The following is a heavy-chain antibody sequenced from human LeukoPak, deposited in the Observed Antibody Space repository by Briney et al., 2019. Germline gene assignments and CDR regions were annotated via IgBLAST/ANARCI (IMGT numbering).Heavy chain of an antibody. CDR1: GGSFSGYY. Sequence: SETLSLTCAVYGGSFSGYYWSWIRQPPGKGLEWIGEINHSGSTNYNPSLKSRVTISIDTSKNQFSLKLSSVTAADTAVYYCARHLLRTSTSFDYWDQGNLVTVSS. J-gene: IGHJ4*02. CDR3: ARHLLRTSTSFDY. D-gene: IGHD1-14*01. V-gene: IGHV4-34*01. CDR2: INHSGST.